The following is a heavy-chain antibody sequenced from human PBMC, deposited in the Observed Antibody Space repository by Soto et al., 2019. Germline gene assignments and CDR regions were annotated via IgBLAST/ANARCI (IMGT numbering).Heavy chain of an antibody. Sequence: RSLTCAVYGGSFSGYYWSWMRQPPGKGLEWIGEINHSGSTNYKPSLKSRVTISVDTSKNQFSLKLSSVTAADTAVYYCARGYYDSSGYLDYWGQGTMVTV. CDR1: GGSFSGYY. CDR2: INHSGST. V-gene: IGHV4-34*01. CDR3: ARGYYDSSGYLDY. D-gene: IGHD3-22*01. J-gene: IGHJ4*02.